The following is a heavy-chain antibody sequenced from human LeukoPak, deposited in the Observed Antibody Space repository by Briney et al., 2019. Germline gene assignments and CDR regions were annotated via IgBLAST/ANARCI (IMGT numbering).Heavy chain of an antibody. J-gene: IGHJ4*02. Sequence: SETLSLTCTVSGGSISSSSYYWGWIRQPPGKGLEWIGSIYYSGSTYYNPSLKSRVTISVDTSKNQFSLKLSSVTAADTAVYYCARHRMVRGVNDGDLDYWGQGTLVTVSS. CDR2: IYYSGST. V-gene: IGHV4-39*01. D-gene: IGHD3-10*01. CDR3: ARHRMVRGVNDGDLDY. CDR1: GGSISSSSYY.